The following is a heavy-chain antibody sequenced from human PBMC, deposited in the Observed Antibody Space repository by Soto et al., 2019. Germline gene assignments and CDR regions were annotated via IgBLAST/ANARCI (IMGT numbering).Heavy chain of an antibody. CDR3: ARMASFGSLNWFDP. D-gene: IGHD5-18*01. CDR1: GYTFTNND. J-gene: IGHJ5*02. Sequence: GSSVKVSFKASGYTFTNNDVTWLRHATVQGLEWMGWMNPGSGDTGYAQKFQGRVTMTRNISIATAYMELSSLRSEDTAIYYCARMASFGSLNWFDPWGQGTLVTVSS. V-gene: IGHV1-8*01. CDR2: MNPGSGDT.